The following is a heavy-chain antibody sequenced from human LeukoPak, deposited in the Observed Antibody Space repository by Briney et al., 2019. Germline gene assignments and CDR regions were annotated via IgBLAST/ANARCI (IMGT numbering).Heavy chain of an antibody. CDR2: INAGNGNT. V-gene: IGHV1-3*01. CDR3: ARSHGYSSSWLAVAGFNWFDP. Sequence: ASVKVSCKASGYTFTSYAMHWVRQAPGQRLEWMGWINAGNGNTNYAQKLQGRVTMTTDTSTSTAYMELRSLRSDDTAVYYCARSHGYSSSWLAVAGFNWFDPWGQGTLVTVSS. CDR1: GYTFTSYA. D-gene: IGHD6-13*01. J-gene: IGHJ5*02.